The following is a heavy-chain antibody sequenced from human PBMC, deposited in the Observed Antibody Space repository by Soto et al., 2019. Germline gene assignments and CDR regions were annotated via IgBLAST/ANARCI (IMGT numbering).Heavy chain of an antibody. D-gene: IGHD1-1*01. CDR2: IYYTGTT. Sequence: QLQLQESGPGLVKPSETLSLICSVSGGYISSTSYYWGWIRHSPGTALEWIAIIYYTGTTYYNPSRKGRVAISVDTSKTQVSLKVNSVTAADTAVYYCARSLRWTRSFDFWGQGTLVTVSS. V-gene: IGHV4-39*01. CDR1: GGYISSTSYY. J-gene: IGHJ4*02. CDR3: ARSLRWTRSFDF.